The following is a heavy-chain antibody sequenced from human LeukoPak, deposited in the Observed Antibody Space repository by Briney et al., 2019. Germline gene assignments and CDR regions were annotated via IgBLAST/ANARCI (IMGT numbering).Heavy chain of an antibody. J-gene: IGHJ6*03. D-gene: IGHD6-13*01. CDR2: IIPMFDTP. Sequence: ASVKVSCKASGGTFSSFGISWMRQAPGQGLEWMGGIIPMFDTPNYAQKFQARVTIAADKSTSTAYMELSSLRSEDSAMYYCARGFSSSWYHADRYYYYYMDVWGKGTTVTVSS. CDR1: GGTFSSFG. CDR3: ARGFSSSWYHADRYYYYYMDV. V-gene: IGHV1-69*06.